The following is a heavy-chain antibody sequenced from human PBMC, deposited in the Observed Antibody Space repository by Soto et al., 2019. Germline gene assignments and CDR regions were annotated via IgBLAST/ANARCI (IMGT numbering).Heavy chain of an antibody. J-gene: IGHJ4*02. CDR3: ARELERVFDY. Sequence: QVQLVESGGGVVQPGRSLRLSCAASGFTFSSYAMHWVRQAPGKGLEWVAVIAYDGRNKYYADSVKGRFTISRDNSKNTLYLQMNSLRIEDTAVYYCARELERVFDYWGQGTQVTVSS. V-gene: IGHV3-30*04. CDR1: GFTFSSYA. D-gene: IGHD1-1*01. CDR2: IAYDGRNK.